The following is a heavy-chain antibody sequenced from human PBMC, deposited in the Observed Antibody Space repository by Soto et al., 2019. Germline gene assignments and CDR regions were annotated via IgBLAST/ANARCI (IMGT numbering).Heavy chain of an antibody. CDR2: TYYRSKWYN. CDR3: ARGLNRGGGAKTKKAAMAPWFDY. J-gene: IGHJ4*02. V-gene: IGHV6-1*01. D-gene: IGHD5-18*01. CDR1: GDSVSSNSAA. Sequence: SQTLSLTCAISGDSVSSNSAAWNWIRQSPSRGPEWLGRTYYRSKWYNDYAVSVKSRITINPDTSKNQFSLQLNSVTPEDTAVSYCARGLNRGGGAKTKKAAMAPWFDYWGQGTLVTVSS.